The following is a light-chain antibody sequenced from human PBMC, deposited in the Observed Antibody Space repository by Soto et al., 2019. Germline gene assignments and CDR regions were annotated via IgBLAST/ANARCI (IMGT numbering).Light chain of an antibody. CDR3: TSFTSSSTWV. J-gene: IGLJ3*02. V-gene: IGLV2-14*03. CDR1: SSDVGGYNY. Sequence: QPVLTQPASVSGSPGQSITISCTETSSDVGGYNYVSWFQQHPGKAPKLKIYEVSNRPSGVSNRFSGSKSGYTASLTISELQAEDEADYYCTSFTSSSTWVFGGGTKVTVL. CDR2: EVS.